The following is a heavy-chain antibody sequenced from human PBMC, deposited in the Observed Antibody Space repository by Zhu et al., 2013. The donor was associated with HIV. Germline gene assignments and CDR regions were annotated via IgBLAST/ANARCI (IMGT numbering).Heavy chain of an antibody. CDR2: MNPKSGNT. CDR3: ARSRGYCTGIRCQSDAFDI. J-gene: IGHJ3*02. Sequence: QVQLVQSGAEVKKPGASLKVSCKASGHTFTSYDINWVRQVSGQGLEWMAWMNPKSGNTGYAQNFQGRVTITRNTSISTAYMELSSLRSEDTAVYFCARSRGYCTGIRCQSDAFDIVGRRASGHRLF. D-gene: IGHD2-8*02. V-gene: IGHV1-8*03. CDR1: GHTFTSYD.